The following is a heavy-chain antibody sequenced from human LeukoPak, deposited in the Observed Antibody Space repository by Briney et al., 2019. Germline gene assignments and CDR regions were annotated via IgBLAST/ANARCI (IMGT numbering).Heavy chain of an antibody. J-gene: IGHJ4*02. Sequence: SVKVSCKASGGTFSRYAVSWVRQAPGQGLEWMGGIVPILGTANYAQKFQGRVTITADDSTGTAYMELTSLRSADTAVYYCARSQGYSYGSSYWGQGTLVTVSS. D-gene: IGHD5-18*01. CDR2: IVPILGTA. V-gene: IGHV1-69*13. CDR3: ARSQGYSYGSSY. CDR1: GGTFSRYA.